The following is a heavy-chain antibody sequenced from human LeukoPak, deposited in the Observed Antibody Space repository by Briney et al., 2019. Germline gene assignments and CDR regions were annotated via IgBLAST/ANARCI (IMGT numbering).Heavy chain of an antibody. Sequence: AGTLSLTCAVHGGPSSGYYWSWIRKPPGKGLEWIGEINHSGSTNYNPSLKSRVTISVDTSKNKFSLKLSSVPAADTAVYYCARGRRWYSSKLPRYNVFDPWGQGNLVTVSA. D-gene: IGHD6-13*01. CDR3: ARGRRWYSSKLPRYNVFDP. CDR2: INHSGST. CDR1: GGPSSGYY. V-gene: IGHV4-34*01. J-gene: IGHJ5*02.